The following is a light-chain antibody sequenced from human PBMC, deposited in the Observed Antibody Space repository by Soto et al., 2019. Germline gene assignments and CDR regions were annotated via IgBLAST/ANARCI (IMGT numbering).Light chain of an antibody. Sequence: DIQMTQSPSSLSASLGDRVTITCRASQNINSHLNWYQQKPGKAPKVLIYAASRLQSGVPSRFSGSGSGTEFTLNISSLEPEDFATYYCHQSHITTLFTFGKGTKLEIK. CDR2: AAS. V-gene: IGKV1-39*01. J-gene: IGKJ2*01. CDR3: HQSHITTLFT. CDR1: QNINSH.